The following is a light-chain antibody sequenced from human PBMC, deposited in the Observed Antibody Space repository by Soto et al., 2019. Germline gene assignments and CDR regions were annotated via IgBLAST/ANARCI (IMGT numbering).Light chain of an antibody. J-gene: IGKJ1*01. CDR2: EAT. CDR3: QQYNSYSRT. V-gene: IGKV1-5*01. Sequence: DIQLTHSPSTLSASVGDRVTITCRTSHTISYWLAWHQQKPGKAPQVLIYEATRLKSGVPSRFSGSGSGTEFTLTISNQQPDDFATYYCQQYNSYSRTFGQGNKVEIK. CDR1: HTISYW.